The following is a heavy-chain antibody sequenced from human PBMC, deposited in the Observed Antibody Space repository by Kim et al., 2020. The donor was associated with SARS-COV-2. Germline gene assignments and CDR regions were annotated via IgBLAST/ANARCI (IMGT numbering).Heavy chain of an antibody. D-gene: IGHD4-17*01. CDR2: IYYSGST. CDR1: GGSISSSSYY. V-gene: IGHV4-39*01. J-gene: IGHJ5*02. CDR3: AGHEDDYGDYGFLRGAGEGGFDP. Sequence: SETLSLTCTVSGGSISSSSYYWGWIRQPPGKGLEWIGCIYYSGSTYYNPSLKSRVTISVDTSKNQFSLKLSSVTAADTAVYYCAGHEDDYGDYGFLRGAGEGGFDPWGQGTLVTVSS.